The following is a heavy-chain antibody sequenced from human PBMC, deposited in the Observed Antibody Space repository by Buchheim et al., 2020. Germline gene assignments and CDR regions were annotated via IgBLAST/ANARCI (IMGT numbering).Heavy chain of an antibody. CDR1: GFTFRSYD. D-gene: IGHD6-13*01. Sequence: EVQLLESGGGLIQPGGSLRLSCAASGFTFRSYDMAWVRQAPGKGLEWVSAISESADNTYYADSVKGRFTISRDNSKNTLNLQMNSLRVDDTAVYFCAKGYSSRGIDYWGQGTL. CDR2: ISESADNT. J-gene: IGHJ4*02. V-gene: IGHV3-23*01. CDR3: AKGYSSRGIDY.